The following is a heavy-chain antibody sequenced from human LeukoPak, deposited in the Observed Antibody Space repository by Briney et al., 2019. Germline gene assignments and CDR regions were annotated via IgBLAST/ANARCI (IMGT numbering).Heavy chain of an antibody. CDR3: VRVFRDYVEAFDI. J-gene: IGHJ3*02. CDR1: GFRFSSNW. D-gene: IGHD4-17*01. Sequence: GGSLRLSCAASGFRFSSNWMSWVRQAPGKGLEWVANTNQDGSEKHYVDSVKGRISISRDNAKSSLYLQMNSLRAEDTAVYYCVRVFRDYVEAFDIWGQGTMVTVSS. V-gene: IGHV3-7*01. CDR2: TNQDGSEK.